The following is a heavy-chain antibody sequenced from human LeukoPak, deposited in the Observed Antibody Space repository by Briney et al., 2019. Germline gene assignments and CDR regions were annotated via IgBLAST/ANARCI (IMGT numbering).Heavy chain of an antibody. J-gene: IGHJ4*02. V-gene: IGHV4-4*07. CDR1: GGSFSSYY. CDR3: ARAGDSTSPIDY. D-gene: IGHD6-13*01. Sequence: SGTLSLTCTVSGGSFSSYYWNWIRQPAGKGLEWIGRIYTSGSTNYNPSLKSRVTMSADTSKSQFSLKLNSVTAADTAVYYCARAGDSTSPIDYWGQGTLVTVSS. CDR2: IYTSGST.